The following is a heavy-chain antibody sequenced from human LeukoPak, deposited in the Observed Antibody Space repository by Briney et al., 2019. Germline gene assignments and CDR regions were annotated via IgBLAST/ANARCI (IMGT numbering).Heavy chain of an antibody. V-gene: IGHV4-39*01. Sequence: SETLSLACTVSGGSISSSSYYWGWIRQPPGKGLEWIGSIYYSGSTYYNPSLKSRVTISVDTSKNQFSLKLSSVTAADTAVYYCARLRGRWLQPFDYWGQGTLVTVSS. CDR1: GGSISSSSYY. CDR2: IYYSGST. D-gene: IGHD5-24*01. J-gene: IGHJ4*02. CDR3: ARLRGRWLQPFDY.